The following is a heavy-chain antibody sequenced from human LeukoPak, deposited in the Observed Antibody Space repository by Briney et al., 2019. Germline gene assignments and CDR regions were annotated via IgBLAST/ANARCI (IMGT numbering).Heavy chain of an antibody. CDR1: GFTFSSYA. CDR2: ISGSGGST. V-gene: IGHV3-23*01. CDR3: AKDLAYCGGDCYQSTPNFDY. D-gene: IGHD2-21*02. J-gene: IGHJ4*02. Sequence: RGSLRLSCAASGFTFSSYAMSWVRQAPGKGLEWVSAISGSGGSTYYADSVKGRFTISRDNSKNTLYLQMNSLRAEDTAVYYCAKDLAYCGGDCYQSTPNFDYWGQGTLVTVSS.